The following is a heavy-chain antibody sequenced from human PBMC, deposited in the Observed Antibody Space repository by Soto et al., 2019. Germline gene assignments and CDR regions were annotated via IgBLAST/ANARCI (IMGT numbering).Heavy chain of an antibody. CDR2: INHSGST. D-gene: IGHD5-12*01. J-gene: IGHJ6*02. V-gene: IGHV4-34*01. CDR3: ARADGYNVFYYYGIDV. CDR1: GGSFSGYY. Sequence: PSETLSLTCAVYGGSFSGYYWSWIRQPPGKGLEWIGEINHSGSTNYNPSLKSRVTISVDTSKNQFSLKLSSVTAADTAVYYCARADGYNVFYYYGIDVWGQGTTVTVSS.